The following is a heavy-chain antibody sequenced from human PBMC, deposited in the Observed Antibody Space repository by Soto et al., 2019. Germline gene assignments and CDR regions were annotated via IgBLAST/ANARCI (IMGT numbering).Heavy chain of an antibody. Sequence: QVQVQESGPGLVKPSETLSLTCTVSGGSISSYYCSWIRQSAGKGLEWIGRIDTSGTTNYNPSLRSRVTMSVDASKNQFSLNLSSVTAADTAVYFCARGPRGYVYYHGMDVW. D-gene: IGHD3-10*01. CDR2: IDTSGTT. CDR3: ARGPRGYVYYHGMDV. V-gene: IGHV4-4*07. J-gene: IGHJ6*01. CDR1: GGSISSYY.